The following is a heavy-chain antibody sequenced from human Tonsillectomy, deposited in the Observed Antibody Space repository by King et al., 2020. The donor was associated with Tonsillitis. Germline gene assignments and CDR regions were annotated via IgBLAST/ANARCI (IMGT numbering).Heavy chain of an antibody. Sequence: VQLVESGAEMKKPGESLEISCKGSGYDFTKFWIAWVRQMPGQGLECMGMVYGGDSDTRYSLSFQGQVIISVDKSNNIAYLQWSSLKASDSAMYYCVRQGRDSALADFWGQGTRVTVSS. D-gene: IGHD5-18*01. V-gene: IGHV5-51*01. CDR2: VYGGDSDT. J-gene: IGHJ4*02. CDR1: GYDFTKFW. CDR3: VRQGRDSALADF.